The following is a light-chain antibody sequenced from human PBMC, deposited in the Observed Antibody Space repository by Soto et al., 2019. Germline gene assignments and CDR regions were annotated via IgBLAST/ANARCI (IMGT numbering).Light chain of an antibody. CDR2: GNR. CDR3: QSYGSSLSAFVI. CDR1: SSNIGAGHD. J-gene: IGLJ2*01. V-gene: IGLV1-40*01. Sequence: QSVLTQPPSVSGATGQRVTISCTGSSSNIGAGHDVHWYQQVPGTAPKLLIYGNRYRPSGVPDRFSGSKSGTSASLAITGLQAEDEADYYCQSYGSSLSAFVIFGGGTKLTVL.